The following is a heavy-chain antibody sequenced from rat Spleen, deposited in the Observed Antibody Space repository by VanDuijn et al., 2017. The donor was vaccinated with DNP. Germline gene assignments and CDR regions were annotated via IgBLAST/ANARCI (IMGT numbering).Heavy chain of an antibody. Sequence: EVQLVESGGGLVQPGRSLKLSCLASGFTFRDYGMNWIRQAPGMGLEWISSISNSGTYIYYADTVKGRFTISRENAKNTLYLQMTSLRSEDTALYYCAALTTAPFEYWGQGVMVTVSS. D-gene: IGHD1-11*01. CDR3: AALTTAPFEY. CDR1: GFTFRDYG. CDR2: ISNSGTYI. V-gene: IGHV5-34*01. J-gene: IGHJ2*01.